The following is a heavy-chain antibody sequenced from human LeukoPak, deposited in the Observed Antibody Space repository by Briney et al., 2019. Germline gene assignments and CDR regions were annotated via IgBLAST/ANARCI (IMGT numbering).Heavy chain of an antibody. CDR2: INHSGST. Sequence: PSETLSLTCAVYGGSFSGYYWSWIRQPPGKGLEWIGEINHSGSTNYNPSLKSRVTISVDTSKNQFSLKLSSVTAADTAVYYCARELVDYDFWSGYYPKYYLDYWGQGTLVTVSS. J-gene: IGHJ4*02. CDR1: GGSFSGYY. V-gene: IGHV4-34*01. D-gene: IGHD3-3*01. CDR3: ARELVDYDFWSGYYPKYYLDY.